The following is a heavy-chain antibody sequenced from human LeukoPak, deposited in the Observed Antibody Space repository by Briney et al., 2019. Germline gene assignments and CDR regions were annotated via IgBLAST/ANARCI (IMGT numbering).Heavy chain of an antibody. CDR3: ATEAGGGFDY. V-gene: IGHV1-24*01. J-gene: IGHJ4*02. D-gene: IGHD3-16*01. CDR2: FDPEDCET. Sequence: IGGFDPEDCETIYAQKFQGRVTMTEDTSTDTAYMELSSLRSEDTAVYYCATEAGGGFDYWGQGTLVTVSS.